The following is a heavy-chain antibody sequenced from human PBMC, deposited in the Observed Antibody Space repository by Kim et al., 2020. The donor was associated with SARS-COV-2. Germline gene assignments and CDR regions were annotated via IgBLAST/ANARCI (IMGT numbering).Heavy chain of an antibody. J-gene: IGHJ4*02. D-gene: IGHD3-10*01. V-gene: IGHV1-69*01. CDR3: ARHPYYYGSGSDGHYFDY. Sequence: QGRVTITADESTSTAYMELSSLRSEDTAVYYCARHPYYYGSGSDGHYFDYWGQGTLVTVSS.